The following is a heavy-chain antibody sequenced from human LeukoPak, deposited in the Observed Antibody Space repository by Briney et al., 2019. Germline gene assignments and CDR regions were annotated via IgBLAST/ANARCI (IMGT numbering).Heavy chain of an antibody. Sequence: PSETLSLTCTVSGGSISSSGYYWGWIRQPPGKGLECIGIMSYGGSTYYNPSLKSRVTMSVDTSKNHFSPKLSSVTAADTAVYYCARQIYYDRSGYFYFNWGQGTLVTVSS. CDR2: MSYGGST. CDR3: ARQIYYDRSGYFYFN. J-gene: IGHJ4*02. CDR1: GGSISSSGYY. D-gene: IGHD3-22*01. V-gene: IGHV4-39*01.